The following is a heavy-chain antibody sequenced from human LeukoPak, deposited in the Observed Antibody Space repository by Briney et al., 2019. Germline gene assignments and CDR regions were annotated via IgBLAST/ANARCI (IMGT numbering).Heavy chain of an antibody. CDR3: ARDLDCSGGSCYSGVDFDY. CDR2: TVGGGSPNT. D-gene: IGHD2-15*01. J-gene: IGHJ4*02. V-gene: IGHV3-74*01. Sequence: GSLRLSCAASGFTFSTYWMTWVRQAPGKGLEWVSATVGGGSPNTYHADSVKGRFTISRDNAKNTLYLQMNSLRAEDTAVYYCARDLDCSGGSCYSGVDFDYWGQGTLVTVSS. CDR1: GFTFSTYW.